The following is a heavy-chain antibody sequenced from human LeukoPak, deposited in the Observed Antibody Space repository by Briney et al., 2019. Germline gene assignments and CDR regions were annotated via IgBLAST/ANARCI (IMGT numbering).Heavy chain of an antibody. J-gene: IGHJ4*02. D-gene: IGHD2-15*01. CDR2: FDPEDAEV. CDR3: AAEGQWSLVHYFNS. V-gene: IGHV1-24*01. CDR1: GNTLTDLS. Sequence: ASVKVSCKVSGNTLTDLSIHWVRQAPEKGLDWMGGFDPEDAEVIYAEKFQDRVTMTEDPSTDTAYLELSSLRSEDTAVYYCAAEGQWSLVHYFNSWGQGTLVTVSS.